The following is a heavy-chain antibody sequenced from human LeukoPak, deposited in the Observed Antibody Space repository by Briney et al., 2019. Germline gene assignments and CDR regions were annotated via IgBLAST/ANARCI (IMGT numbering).Heavy chain of an antibody. J-gene: IGHJ4*02. D-gene: IGHD6-13*01. CDR2: MYYTGST. CDR1: GGSINSYY. Sequence: SETLSLTCTVSGGSINSYYWSWIRQPPRKGLEWIGYMYYTGSTNYNPSLKSRVTISVDTSKNQFSLKLSSVTAADTAVYYCARETPSSSWSHFDYWGQGTPVTVSS. CDR3: ARETPSSSWSHFDY. V-gene: IGHV4-59*01.